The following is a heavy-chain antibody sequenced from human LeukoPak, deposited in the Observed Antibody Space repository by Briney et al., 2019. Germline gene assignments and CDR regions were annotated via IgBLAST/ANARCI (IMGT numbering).Heavy chain of an antibody. CDR2: INPNSGGT. Sequence: GASVKVSCKASGYTFTGYYMRWVRQAPGQGLEWMGRINPNSGGTNYAQKFQGRVTMTRDTSISTAYMELSRLRSDDTAVYYCARDRSLIIKDYYYYGMDVWGQGTTVTVSS. CDR3: ARDRSLIIKDYYYYGMDV. J-gene: IGHJ6*02. V-gene: IGHV1-2*06. CDR1: GYTFTGYY. D-gene: IGHD2-8*01.